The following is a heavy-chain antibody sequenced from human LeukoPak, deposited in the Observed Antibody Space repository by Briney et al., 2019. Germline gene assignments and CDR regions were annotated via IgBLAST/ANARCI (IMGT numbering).Heavy chain of an antibody. CDR2: ISSDGSYK. V-gene: IGHV3-30*03. CDR1: GFSFSSYA. D-gene: IGHD1-26*01. Sequence: GGSLRLSCAASGFSFSSYAIHWVRQAPGKGLEWVALISSDGSYKSYADSVGGRFTISRDNSQSTLYLHLNSLRPEDTAVYYCARKHGSGGSYFDYWGQGTLVTVSP. CDR3: ARKHGSGGSYFDY. J-gene: IGHJ4*02.